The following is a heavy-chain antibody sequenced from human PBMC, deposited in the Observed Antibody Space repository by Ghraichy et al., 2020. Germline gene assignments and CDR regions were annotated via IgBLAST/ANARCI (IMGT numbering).Heavy chain of an antibody. D-gene: IGHD3-9*01. CDR1: GYTFTSYG. V-gene: IGHV1-18*01. CDR3: ARGAYEAYDILTGYSYYFDY. CDR2: ISAYNGNT. J-gene: IGHJ4*02. Sequence: ASVKVSCKASGYTFTSYGISWVRQAPGQGLEWIGWISAYNGNTNYAQKLQGRVTMTTDTSTSTAYMELRSLRSDDTAVYYCARGAYEAYDILTGYSYYFDYWGQGTLVTVSS.